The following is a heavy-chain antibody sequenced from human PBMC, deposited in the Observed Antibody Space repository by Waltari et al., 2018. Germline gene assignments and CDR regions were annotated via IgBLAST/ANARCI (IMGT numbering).Heavy chain of an antibody. V-gene: IGHV1-2*04. J-gene: IGHJ6*02. D-gene: IGHD4-17*01. CDR2: INPNSGGT. Sequence: QVQLVQSGAEVKKPGASVKVSCKASGYTFTGYYMHWVRQAPGQGLEWMGWINPNSGGTNYAQKFQGWVTMTRDTSISTAYMELSRLRSDDTAVYYCARAYPHESTVTTYPYYYYGMDVWGQGTTVTVSS. CDR1: GYTFTGYY. CDR3: ARAYPHESTVTTYPYYYYGMDV.